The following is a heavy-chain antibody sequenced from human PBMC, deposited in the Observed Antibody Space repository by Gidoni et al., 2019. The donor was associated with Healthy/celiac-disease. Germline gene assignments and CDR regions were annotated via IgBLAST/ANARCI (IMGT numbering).Heavy chain of an antibody. CDR2: INHSGST. CDR1: GGSFSGYY. Sequence: QVQLQQWGAGLLKPSETLSLTCAVYGGSFSGYYWSWIRQPPGKGLEWIGEINHSGSTNYNPSLKSRVTISVDTSKNQFSLKLSSVTAADTAVYYCARGARYSYGYVPPGYWGQGTLVTVSS. CDR3: ARGARYSYGYVPPGY. D-gene: IGHD5-18*01. V-gene: IGHV4-34*01. J-gene: IGHJ4*02.